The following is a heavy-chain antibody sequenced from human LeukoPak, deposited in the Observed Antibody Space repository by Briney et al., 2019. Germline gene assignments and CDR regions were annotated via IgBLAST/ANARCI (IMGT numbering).Heavy chain of an antibody. Sequence: ASVKVSCKASGYTFTSYYMHWVRQAPGQGLEWMGIINPSGGSTSYAQKFQGRVTMTRDMSTSTVYMELSSLRSEDTAVYYCARGETTYYYDSSGYYYPDWGQGTLVTVSS. CDR1: GYTFTSYY. CDR3: ARGETTYYYDSSGYYYPD. D-gene: IGHD3-22*01. J-gene: IGHJ4*02. V-gene: IGHV1-46*01. CDR2: INPSGGST.